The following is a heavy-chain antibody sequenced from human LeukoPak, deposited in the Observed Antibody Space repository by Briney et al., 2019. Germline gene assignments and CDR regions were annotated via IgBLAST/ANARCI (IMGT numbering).Heavy chain of an antibody. CDR1: GGSLSGYSYY. J-gene: IGHJ4*02. CDR3: ARGDQLLPFDY. Sequence: SETLSLTCTVSGGSLSGYSYYWVWIRQPPGKGLEWIGSIYYSGNTYYNPSLKSRVTISIDTSKNQFSLKLSSVTAADTAVYYCARGDQLLPFDYWGQGTLVTVSS. V-gene: IGHV4-39*01. D-gene: IGHD2-2*01. CDR2: IYYSGNT.